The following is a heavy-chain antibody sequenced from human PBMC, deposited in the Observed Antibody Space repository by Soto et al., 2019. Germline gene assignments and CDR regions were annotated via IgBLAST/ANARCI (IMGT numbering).Heavy chain of an antibody. Sequence: QVQLVQSGAEVKKPESSVKVSCKAPGGTFSTYAISWVRQAPGQGLEWMGGIIPMFGTANYAQRFQDRVTITADESTNTVYMELSILISEDTAVYFCASGIQLWLRRINNGYSGWGQGNLVTVSS. J-gene: IGHJ4*02. CDR1: GGTFSTYA. D-gene: IGHD5-18*01. CDR3: ASGIQLWLRRINNGYSG. V-gene: IGHV1-69*12. CDR2: IIPMFGTA.